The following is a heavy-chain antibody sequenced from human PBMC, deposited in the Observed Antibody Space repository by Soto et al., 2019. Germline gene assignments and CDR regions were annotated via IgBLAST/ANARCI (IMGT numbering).Heavy chain of an antibody. V-gene: IGHV1-18*04. J-gene: IGHJ4*02. CDR2: ITAHNGHT. Sequence: ASVKVSCKASGYPFTGYGLSWVRQAPGQGLEWMGWITAHNGHTIYAQNLQGRVTMTADASTSTAYMELRSLRSDDTAVYYCARVYLGSGNYYGFYDYWGQGTLVTVSS. D-gene: IGHD3-10*01. CDR3: ARVYLGSGNYYGFYDY. CDR1: GYPFTGYG.